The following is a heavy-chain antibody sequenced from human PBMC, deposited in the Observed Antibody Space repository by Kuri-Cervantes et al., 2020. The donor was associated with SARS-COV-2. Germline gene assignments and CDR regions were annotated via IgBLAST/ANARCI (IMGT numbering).Heavy chain of an antibody. V-gene: IGHV3-30*02. J-gene: IGHJ4*02. CDR3: ARDPVGDYGDYGVAFDY. Sequence: GGSLRLSCAASGFTFSSYWMSWVRQAPGKGLEWVGFVRRDGSNYYYADSVKGRFTISRDNAKNTLYLQMNSLRAEDTAVYYCARDPVGDYGDYGVAFDYWGQGTLVTVSS. CDR2: VRRDGSNY. D-gene: IGHD4-17*01. CDR1: GFTFSSYW.